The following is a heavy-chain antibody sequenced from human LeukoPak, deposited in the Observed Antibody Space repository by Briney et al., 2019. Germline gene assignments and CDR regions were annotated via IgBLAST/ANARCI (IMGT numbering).Heavy chain of an antibody. D-gene: IGHD4-17*01. CDR3: AKGILLDYGDSSFDY. V-gene: IGHV3-30*18. J-gene: IGHJ4*02. CDR1: GFTFSSYG. Sequence: PGGSLRLSCAASGFTFSSYGMHWVRQALGKGLEWVAVISYDGSNKYYADSVKGRFTISRDNSKNTLYLQMNSLRAEDTAVYYCAKGILLDYGDSSFDYWGQGTLVTVSS. CDR2: ISYDGSNK.